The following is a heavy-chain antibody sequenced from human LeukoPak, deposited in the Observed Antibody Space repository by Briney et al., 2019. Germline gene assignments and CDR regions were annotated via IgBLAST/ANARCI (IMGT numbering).Heavy chain of an antibody. V-gene: IGHV3-21*01. Sequence: GGSLRLSCAASGFTFSSYSMNWVRQAPGKGLEWVSSISSSSSYIYYADSVKGRFTTSRDNAKNSLYLQMNSLRAEDTAVYYCARDVLLWFGELEDYYYYGMDVWGQGTTVTVSS. CDR1: GFTFSSYS. J-gene: IGHJ6*02. CDR2: ISSSSSYI. D-gene: IGHD3-10*01. CDR3: ARDVLLWFGELEDYYYYGMDV.